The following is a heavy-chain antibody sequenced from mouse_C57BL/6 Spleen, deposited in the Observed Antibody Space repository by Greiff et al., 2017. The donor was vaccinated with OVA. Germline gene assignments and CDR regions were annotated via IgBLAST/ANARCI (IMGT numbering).Heavy chain of an antibody. Sequence: QVQLQQSGPELVKPGASVKISCKASGYAFSSSWMNWVKQRPGKGLECIGRIYPGDGDTNYNGKFKGKATLTADKSSSTAYMQLSSLTSEDSAVYFCARSGTGTSAMDYWGQGTSVTVSS. CDR3: ARSGTGTSAMDY. CDR1: GYAFSSSW. CDR2: IYPGDGDT. V-gene: IGHV1-82*01. D-gene: IGHD4-1*01. J-gene: IGHJ4*01.